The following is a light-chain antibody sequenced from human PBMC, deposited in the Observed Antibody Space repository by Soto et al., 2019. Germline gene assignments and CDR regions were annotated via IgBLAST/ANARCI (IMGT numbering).Light chain of an antibody. CDR3: SSYTSTTTRV. V-gene: IGLV2-14*03. J-gene: IGLJ1*01. CDR1: SSDVGGYNY. Sequence: QSALTQPASVSGSPGQSITISCTGTSSDVGGYNYVSWYQQHPGKGPKLMIYEVSNRPSGVSNRFSGSKSGNTATLTISGLQAEDEADYYCSSYTSTTTRVLGTGNKVTVL. CDR2: EVS.